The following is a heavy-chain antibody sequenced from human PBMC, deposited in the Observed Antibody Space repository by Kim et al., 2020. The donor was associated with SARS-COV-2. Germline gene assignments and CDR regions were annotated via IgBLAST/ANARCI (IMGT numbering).Heavy chain of an antibody. CDR3: ARHGHEYSTSSYYYYGMDV. CDR2: IDLSDSYA. CDR1: GYSFTSYW. J-gene: IGHJ6*02. Sequence: GESLKISCKGSGYSFTSYWISWVRQMPGKGLEWMGRIDLSDSYAKYSPSFQGHVTISADKSISTAYLQWSSLKASDTDMYYCARHGHEYSTSSYYYYGMDVWGLGTTVTVSS. V-gene: IGHV5-10-1*01. D-gene: IGHD6-6*01.